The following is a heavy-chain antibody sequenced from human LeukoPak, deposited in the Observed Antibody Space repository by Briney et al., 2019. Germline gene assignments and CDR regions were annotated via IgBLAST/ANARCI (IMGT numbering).Heavy chain of an antibody. J-gene: IGHJ5*02. V-gene: IGHV3-23*01. CDR1: GFTFRTYA. Sequence: PGGSLRLSCAASGFTFRTYAMSWVRQAPGKGLEWVSTISNTGGATYSADSVKGRFTISRDNFRNTLYLQMNSLRAEDTAVYYCAKERGTGYSSSWCSWFDPWGQGTLVTVSS. CDR2: ISNTGGAT. D-gene: IGHD6-13*01. CDR3: AKERGTGYSSSWCSWFDP.